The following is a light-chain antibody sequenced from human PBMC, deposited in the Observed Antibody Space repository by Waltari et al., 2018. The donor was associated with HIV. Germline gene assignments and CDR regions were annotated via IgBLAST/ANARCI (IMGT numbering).Light chain of an antibody. CDR1: VLPKQY. CDR3: QSADRSGTYAV. J-gene: IGLJ7*01. Sequence: SYELTQPPSVSVSPGQTARITCSGDVLPKQYAYWYQQKPGQAPVVVISKDSERPSGIPGRFTGSSSGTTVTLTISGVQAEDEADYDCQSADRSGTYAVFGGGTQLTVL. CDR2: KDS. V-gene: IGLV3-25*03.